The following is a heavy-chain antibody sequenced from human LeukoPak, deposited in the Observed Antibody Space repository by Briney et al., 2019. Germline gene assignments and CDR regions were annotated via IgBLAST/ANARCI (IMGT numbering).Heavy chain of an antibody. D-gene: IGHD2-21*02. J-gene: IGHJ4*02. CDR2: ISASGGDT. CDR1: GFTFSSYA. Sequence: GGSRRLSCVAPGFTFSSYAMIWVRQAPGKGLEWVSSISASGGDTYYVDSVMGRFTISRDNSKNTLYLQMNSLRAEDTAIYYCTKDPHAVVTPRLYWGQGILVTVSS. V-gene: IGHV3-23*02. CDR3: TKDPHAVVTPRLY.